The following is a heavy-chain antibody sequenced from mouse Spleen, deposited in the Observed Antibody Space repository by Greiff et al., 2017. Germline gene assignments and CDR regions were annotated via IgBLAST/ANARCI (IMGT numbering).Heavy chain of an antibody. CDR1: GFTFSSFG. V-gene: IGHV5-17*02. Sequence: EVKLVESGGGLVQPGGSRKLSCAASGFTFSSFGMHWVRQAPEKGLEWVAYISSGSSTIYYADTVKGRFTISRDNPKNTLFLQMTSLRSEDTAMYYCARSAGFDYWGQGTTLTGSS. J-gene: IGHJ2*01. CDR3: ARSAGFDY. CDR2: ISSGSSTI.